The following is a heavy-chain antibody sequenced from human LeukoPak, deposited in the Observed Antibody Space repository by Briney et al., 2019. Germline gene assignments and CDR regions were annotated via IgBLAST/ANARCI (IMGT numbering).Heavy chain of an antibody. CDR2: INPSGSAT. J-gene: IGHJ5*02. Sequence: ASVKVSCEASGYSFTSHYMHWVRQAPGQGLEWMGLINPSGSATRYAQSFQGRVTMTRDLSTSTDYMELSSLRSDDTAVYFCARDISEGDYAWWFDPWGQGTLVTVSS. CDR1: GYSFTSHY. CDR3: ARDISEGDYAWWFDP. V-gene: IGHV1-46*01. D-gene: IGHD3-16*01.